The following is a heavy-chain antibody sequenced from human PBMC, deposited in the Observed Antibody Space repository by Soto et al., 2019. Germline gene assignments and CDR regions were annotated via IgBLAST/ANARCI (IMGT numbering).Heavy chain of an antibody. CDR2: ISYDGSNK. CDR1: GFTFTSHA. Sequence: QVQLVESGGGVVQPGRSLRLSCAASGFTFTSHAMHWVRQVPGKGLEWVAVISYDGSNKYYTDSVKGRFTISRDNSKNPLYLQMNSLRAEDTAVYYCARDGPRTTFYYYAMDVWGQGTTVTVSS. CDR3: ARDGPRTTFYYYAMDV. J-gene: IGHJ6*02. V-gene: IGHV3-30-3*01.